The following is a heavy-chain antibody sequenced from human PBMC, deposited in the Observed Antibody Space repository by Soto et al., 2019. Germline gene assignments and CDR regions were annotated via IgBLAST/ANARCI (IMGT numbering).Heavy chain of an antibody. J-gene: IGHJ6*02. CDR1: GGSFIGYY. CDR3: ACIFSGGYGYGFYYYGMDV. CDR2: INHSGST. V-gene: IGHV4-34*01. Sequence: PSETLSLTCAVYGGSFIGYYWSWIRQPPGKGLEWIGEINHSGSTYYNPSLKSRVTISVDTSKNQFSLKLSSVTAADTAVYYCACIFSGGYGYGFYYYGMDVWGQGTTVTVSS. D-gene: IGHD5-18*01.